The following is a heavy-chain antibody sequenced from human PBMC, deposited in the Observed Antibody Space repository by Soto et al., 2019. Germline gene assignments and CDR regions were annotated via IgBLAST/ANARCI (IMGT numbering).Heavy chain of an antibody. Sequence: GGSLRLSCAASGFTFSSYWMHWVRQAPGKGLEWVSAISGSGGSTYYADSVKGRFTISRDNSKNTLYLQMNSLRAEDTAVYYCAKDGEVDYGSGSHYYYYMDVWGKGTTVTVSS. V-gene: IGHV3-23*01. CDR2: ISGSGGST. D-gene: IGHD3-10*01. J-gene: IGHJ6*03. CDR1: GFTFSSYW. CDR3: AKDGEVDYGSGSHYYYYMDV.